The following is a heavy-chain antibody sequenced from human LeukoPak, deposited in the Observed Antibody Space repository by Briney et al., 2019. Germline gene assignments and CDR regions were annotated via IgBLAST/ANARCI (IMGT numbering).Heavy chain of an antibody. D-gene: IGHD3-16*01. V-gene: IGHV3-30-3*01. CDR3: ARLLTRGFTGEPDY. CDR2: ISHDGNNK. CDR1: GFTFSSYA. Sequence: GGSLRPSCAASGFTFSSYAMHWVRQAPGKGLEWVAVISHDGNNKYYADSVRGRFTISRDNSKNTLSLQMNSLRAEDTAVYYCARLLTRGFTGEPDYWGQGTLVTVSS. J-gene: IGHJ4*02.